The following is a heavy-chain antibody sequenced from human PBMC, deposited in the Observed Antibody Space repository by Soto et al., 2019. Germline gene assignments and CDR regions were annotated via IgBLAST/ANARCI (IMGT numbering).Heavy chain of an antibody. V-gene: IGHV6-1*01. J-gene: IGHJ3*02. CDR2: TYYRSKWYN. CDR3: AREGYCTNGVCPIDDAFDI. CDR1: GDSVSSNSAA. D-gene: IGHD2-8*01. Sequence: SQTLSLTCAISGDSVSSNSAACNWIRQSPSRGLEWLGRTYYRSKWYNDYAVSVKSRITINPDTSKNQFSLQLNSVTPEDTAVYYCAREGYCTNGVCPIDDAFDIWGQGTMVTVSS.